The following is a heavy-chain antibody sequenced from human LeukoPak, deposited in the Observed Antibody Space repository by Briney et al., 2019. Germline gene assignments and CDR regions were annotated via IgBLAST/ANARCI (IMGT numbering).Heavy chain of an antibody. CDR3: ARYGPGGNWFDP. CDR1: GGSISSYY. CDR2: IYYSGST. V-gene: IGHV4-59*08. D-gene: IGHD3-10*01. J-gene: IGHJ5*02. Sequence: SETLSLTCTVSGGSISSYYWSWIRQPPGKGLEWIGYIYYSGSTNYNPSLKSRVTISVDTSKNQFSLKLSSVTAADTAVYYCARYGPGGNWFDPWGQGTLVTASS.